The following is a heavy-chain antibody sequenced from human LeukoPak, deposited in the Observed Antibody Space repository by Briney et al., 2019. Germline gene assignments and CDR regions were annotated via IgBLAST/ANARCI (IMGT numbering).Heavy chain of an antibody. V-gene: IGHV4-34*01. CDR1: GGSFSGYY. CDR2: INHSGST. CDR3: ARGRIYGGNSLDY. Sequence: PSETLSLTCALYGGSFSGYYWRWIRQPPGKGREWIVEINHSGSTNYNPSLKSRVTISVDTSKNQFSVKLSSVTAADTAVYYCARGRIYGGNSLDYWGQGTLVTVSS. D-gene: IGHD4-23*01. J-gene: IGHJ4*02.